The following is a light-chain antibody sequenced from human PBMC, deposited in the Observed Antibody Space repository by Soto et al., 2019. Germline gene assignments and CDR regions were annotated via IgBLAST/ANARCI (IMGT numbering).Light chain of an antibody. Sequence: QSALTQPASVSGSPRQSITISCTGTSSDVGGYNRVSWYQQYPDKAPKLIVYEVTNRPSGISNRFSGSKSGDTASLTISGLQAEDEADYYCYSYRSGSAHVFGTGTKVTVL. CDR1: SSDVGGYNR. V-gene: IGLV2-14*01. CDR3: YSYRSGSAHV. J-gene: IGLJ1*01. CDR2: EVT.